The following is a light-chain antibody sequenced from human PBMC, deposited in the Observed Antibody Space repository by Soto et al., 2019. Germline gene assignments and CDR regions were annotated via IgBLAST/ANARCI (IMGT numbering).Light chain of an antibody. CDR2: KAS. V-gene: IGKV1-5*03. J-gene: IGKJ5*01. Sequence: DIQMTQSPSTLSASVGDRVTITCRASQSISSWLAWYQQKPGKAPKLLIYKASSLESGVPSRFSGSGSGTYFTLTISSLQPDDFATYYFQHYNSYSITFGQGTRLEIK. CDR3: QHYNSYSIT. CDR1: QSISSW.